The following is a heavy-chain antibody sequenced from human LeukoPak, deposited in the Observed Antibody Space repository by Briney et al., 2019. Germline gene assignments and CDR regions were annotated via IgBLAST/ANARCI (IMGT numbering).Heavy chain of an antibody. J-gene: IGHJ4*02. CDR2: ISPSGGIT. CDR1: GFTFSTYG. D-gene: IGHD6-25*01. CDR3: ARRGYSSGWNRFDY. V-gene: IGHV3-23*01. Sequence: GGSLRLSCAASGFTFSTYGMNWVRQAPGKGLEWVSGISPSGGITYYTDSVKGRFTISRDNSKHTVSLQMNSLRAEDTAVYYCARRGYSSGWNRFDYWGQGTLVTVSS.